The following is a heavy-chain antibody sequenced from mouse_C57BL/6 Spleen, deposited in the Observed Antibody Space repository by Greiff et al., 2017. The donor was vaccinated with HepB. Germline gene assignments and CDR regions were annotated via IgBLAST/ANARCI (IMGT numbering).Heavy chain of an antibody. Sequence: EVMLVESGGGLVQPGGSLKLSCAASGFTFSDYYMYWVRQTPEKRLEWVAYISNGGGSTYYPDTVKGRFTISRDNAKNTLYLQMSRLKSEDTAMYYCARLYYGSSYAMDYWGHRTSVTVSS. CDR1: GFTFSDYY. CDR3: ARLYYGSSYAMDY. D-gene: IGHD1-1*01. J-gene: IGHJ4*01. V-gene: IGHV5-12*01. CDR2: ISNGGGST.